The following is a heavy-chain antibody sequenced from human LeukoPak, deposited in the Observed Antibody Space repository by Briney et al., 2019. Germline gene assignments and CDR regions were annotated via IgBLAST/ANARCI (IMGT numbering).Heavy chain of an antibody. CDR3: ARDRSITRGLFPQNYDSSGEC. CDR1: GFTFSSYS. D-gene: IGHD3-22*01. Sequence: GGSLRLSCAASGFTFSSYSMNWVRQAPGKGLEWVSYISSISSTIYYADSVKGRFTISRDNAKNSLYLQMNSLRAEDTAVYYCARDRSITRGLFPQNYDSSGECWGQGTLVTVSS. CDR2: ISSISSTI. J-gene: IGHJ4*02. V-gene: IGHV3-48*04.